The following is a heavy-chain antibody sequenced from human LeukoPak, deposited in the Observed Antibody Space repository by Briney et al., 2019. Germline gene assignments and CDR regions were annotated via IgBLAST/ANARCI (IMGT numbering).Heavy chain of an antibody. J-gene: IGHJ5*02. CDR2: IIPIFGTP. D-gene: IGHD3-10*01. CDR3: ARQLLWFGTNNWFDP. Sequence: SVKVSCKASGGAFSSYAINWVRQDPGQGLEWMGGIIPIFGTPNYAQKFQGRVTITADESTSTAYMELSSLRSEDTAVYYCARQLLWFGTNNWFDPWGQGTLVTVSS. V-gene: IGHV1-69*01. CDR1: GGAFSSYA.